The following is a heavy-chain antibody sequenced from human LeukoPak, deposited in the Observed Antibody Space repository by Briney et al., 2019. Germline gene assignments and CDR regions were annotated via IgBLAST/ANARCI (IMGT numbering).Heavy chain of an antibody. V-gene: IGHV3-23*01. D-gene: IGHD3-9*01. CDR1: GFTFSISA. CDR3: ARPLRYFDWVVPNNN. Sequence: GGSLRLSCAASGFTFSISAMGWVRQAPGKGLEWVSGISGGGNRKDYADSVKGRFAVSRDNSKNTLYLQMNSLRAEDTAVYYCARPLRYFDWVVPNNNWGQGALVTVSS. J-gene: IGHJ4*02. CDR2: ISGGGNRK.